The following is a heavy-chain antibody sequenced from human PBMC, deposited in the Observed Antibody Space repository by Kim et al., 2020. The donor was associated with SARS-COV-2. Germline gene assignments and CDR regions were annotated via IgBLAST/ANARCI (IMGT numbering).Heavy chain of an antibody. V-gene: IGHV1-24*01. CDR2: FDPEDGET. CDR1: GYTLTELS. CDR3: ATASNYDILTGYSHPPDY. D-gene: IGHD3-9*01. J-gene: IGHJ4*01. Sequence: ASVKVSCKVSGYTLTELSMHGVRQALGKGLEWLGGFDPEDGETIYAQKFQGRVTMTEDTSTDTAYMELSSLRSEDTAGYYCATASNYDILTGYSHPPDYW.